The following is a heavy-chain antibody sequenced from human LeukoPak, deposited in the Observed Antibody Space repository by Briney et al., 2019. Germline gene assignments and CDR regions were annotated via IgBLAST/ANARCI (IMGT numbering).Heavy chain of an antibody. CDR2: IYYSGST. CDR1: GGSISSYY. CDR3: ARALYYLDY. J-gene: IGHJ4*02. V-gene: IGHV4-59*12. Sequence: KPSETLFLTCTVSGGSISSYYWSWIRQPPGKGLEWIGYIYYSGSTNYNPSLKSRVTISVDTSKNQFSLKLSSVTAADTAVYYCARALYYLDYWGQGTLVTVSS.